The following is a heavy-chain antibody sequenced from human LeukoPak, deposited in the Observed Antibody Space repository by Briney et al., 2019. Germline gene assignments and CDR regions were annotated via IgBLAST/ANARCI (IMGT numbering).Heavy chain of an antibody. CDR2: IYYSGST. V-gene: IGHV4-61*01. CDR3: ARGVYCSSTSCYTPFDY. J-gene: IGHJ4*02. D-gene: IGHD2-2*02. CDR1: GGSVSSGSYY. Sequence: SETLSLTCTVSGGSVSSGSYYWSWIRQPPGKGLEWIGYIYYSGSTNYNPSHKSRVTISVDTSKNQFSLKLSSVTAADTAVYYCARGVYCSSTSCYTPFDYWGQGTLVTVSS.